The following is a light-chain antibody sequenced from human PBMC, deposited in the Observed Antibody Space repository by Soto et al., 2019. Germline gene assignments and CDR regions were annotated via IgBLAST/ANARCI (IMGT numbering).Light chain of an antibody. V-gene: IGKV1-5*03. CDR1: QSISVW. CDR2: KAS. J-gene: IGKJ1*01. Sequence: DIQMTQSPSTLSASVGDRVTITCRASQSISVWLAWFQQKPGNAPKLLIYKASTLESGVPSRFSGSGSGTELALYNSSLQPDDSATYYGQRYNNRWTFGQGTKVEF. CDR3: QRYNNRWT.